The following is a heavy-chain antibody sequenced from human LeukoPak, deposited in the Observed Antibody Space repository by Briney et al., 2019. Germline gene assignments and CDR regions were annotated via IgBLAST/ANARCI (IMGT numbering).Heavy chain of an antibody. V-gene: IGHV4-39*07. Sequence: SETLSLTCTVSGGSISSYYWSWIRQPPGKGLEWIGSIYYSGSTQYNPSLKSRVTISVDTSQNQFSLKLRSVTAADTAVYYCARDPILTGYYESDAFDIWGQGTMVTVSS. D-gene: IGHD3-9*01. CDR3: ARDPILTGYYESDAFDI. CDR1: GGSISSYY. J-gene: IGHJ3*02. CDR2: IYYSGST.